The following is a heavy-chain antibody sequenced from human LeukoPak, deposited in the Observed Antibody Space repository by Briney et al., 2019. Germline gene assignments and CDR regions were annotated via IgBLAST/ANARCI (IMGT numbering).Heavy chain of an antibody. V-gene: IGHV4-59*01. J-gene: IGHJ4*02. CDR2: IYYSGST. CDR3: ARGASGSSVFDY. D-gene: IGHD1-26*01. Sequence: SETLSLTCTVSGGSISSYYWSWIRQPPGKGLEWIGYIYYSGSTNYNPSLKSRVTISVDTSKNQFSLKLSSVTAADTAVYYCARGASGSSVFDYWGQGALVTVSS. CDR1: GGSISSYY.